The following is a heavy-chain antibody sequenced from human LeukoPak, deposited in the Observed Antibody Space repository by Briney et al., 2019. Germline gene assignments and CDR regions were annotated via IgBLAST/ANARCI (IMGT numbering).Heavy chain of an antibody. J-gene: IGHJ4*02. V-gene: IGHV1-2*02. Sequence: ASLKVSCKTSGYTFTGYYIHWVRQAPGEGLEWMGWINGNTGSTNYAQKFQDRVAMTRDTSISTAYMDLNRLRSDDTAVYFCPRVGPDCGGDCYSNWGQGTLVTVSS. CDR3: PRVGPDCGGDCYSN. D-gene: IGHD2-21*02. CDR2: INGNTGST. CDR1: GYTFTGYY.